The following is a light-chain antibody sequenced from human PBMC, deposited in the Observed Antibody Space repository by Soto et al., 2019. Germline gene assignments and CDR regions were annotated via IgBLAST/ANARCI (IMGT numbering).Light chain of an antibody. CDR2: VAS. J-gene: IGKJ1*01. CDR1: QSVSNY. V-gene: IGKV3-20*01. CDR3: QQYGGSPQT. Sequence: EIVVTQSPGTLSLSPGERATLSCRASQSVSNYLAWYQQKPGQAPRXLIYVASSRATGIPDRFSGSGSGTXXXXXXXXLDXXDFAVYYCQQYGGSPQTFGQGTKVDIK.